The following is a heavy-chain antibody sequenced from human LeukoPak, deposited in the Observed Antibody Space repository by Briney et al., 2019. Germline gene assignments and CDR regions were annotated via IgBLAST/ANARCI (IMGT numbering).Heavy chain of an antibody. J-gene: IGHJ5*02. V-gene: IGHV4-59*08. D-gene: IGHD2-2*01. CDR2: IYYTGST. Sequence: SETLSLTCTVSGGSMSDYYWYWIRQPPGKGLEWIGYIYYTGSTNYNPSLKSRVTISVDTSKNQFSLKLRSVTAADTAIYYCARHHYDQLVSWFDPWGQGTLVTVSS. CDR1: GGSMSDYY. CDR3: ARHHYDQLVSWFDP.